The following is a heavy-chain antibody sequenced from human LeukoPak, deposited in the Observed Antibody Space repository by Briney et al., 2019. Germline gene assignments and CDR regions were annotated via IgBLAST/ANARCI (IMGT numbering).Heavy chain of an antibody. D-gene: IGHD3-22*01. Sequence: SETLSLTCTVSGGSFSGYYWSWIRQPPGKGLEWIGEINHSGSTNYNPSLKSRVTISVDTSKNQFSLKLSSVTAADTAVYYCARVPRRRYYDSSGYYPGAFDIWGQGTMVTVSS. J-gene: IGHJ3*02. CDR3: ARVPRRRYYDSSGYYPGAFDI. V-gene: IGHV4-34*01. CDR1: GGSFSGYY. CDR2: INHSGST.